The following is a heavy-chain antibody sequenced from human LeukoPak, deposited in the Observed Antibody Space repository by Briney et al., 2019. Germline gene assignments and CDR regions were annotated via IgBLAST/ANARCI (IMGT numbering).Heavy chain of an antibody. CDR2: IIPIFGTA. Sequence: SVKVSCKASGDTFSRYAISWVRQAPRQGLKWMGGIIPIFGTADYAQKFQGRVTITADESTSTAYMELSSLRSEDTAVYYCARGRPYAFDIWGQGTMVTVSS. CDR3: ARGRPYAFDI. CDR1: GDTFSRYA. V-gene: IGHV1-69*13. J-gene: IGHJ3*02.